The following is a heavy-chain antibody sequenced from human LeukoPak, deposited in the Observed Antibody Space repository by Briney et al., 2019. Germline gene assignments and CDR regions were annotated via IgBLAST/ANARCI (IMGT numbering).Heavy chain of an antibody. Sequence: ASVKVSCKASGYSFANYLINWVRQAPGQGLEWVGWINTHTGKTNYAQKFQGRVTMTTDTSTGTAHMELRSLRSDDTAVYFCARALPFLDYLPTGPINYNYGMDVWGQGTTVTVSS. CDR3: ARALPFLDYLPTGPINYNYGMDV. J-gene: IGHJ6*02. CDR2: INTHTGKT. CDR1: GYSFANYL. V-gene: IGHV1-18*01. D-gene: IGHD3/OR15-3a*01.